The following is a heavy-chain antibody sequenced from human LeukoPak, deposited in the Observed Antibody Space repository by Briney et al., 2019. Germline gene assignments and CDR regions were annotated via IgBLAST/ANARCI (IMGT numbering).Heavy chain of an antibody. CDR2: INTNTGNP. J-gene: IGHJ5*02. CDR3: ASWDYGSGSYTSGWFDP. Sequence: ASVKVFCKASGYTFTSSAMNWVRQAPGQGLEWMGWINTNTGNPTYAQGFTGRFVFSLDTSVSTAYLQISSLKAEDTAVYYCASWDYGSGSYTSGWFDPWGQGTLVTVSS. V-gene: IGHV7-4-1*02. D-gene: IGHD3-10*01. CDR1: GYTFTSSA.